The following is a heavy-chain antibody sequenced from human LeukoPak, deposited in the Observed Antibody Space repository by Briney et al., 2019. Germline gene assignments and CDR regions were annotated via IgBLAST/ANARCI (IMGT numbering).Heavy chain of an antibody. Sequence: GGSLRLSCTASGFTFDDYTMHWVRQAPGKGLEWVSLISWDGGSTYYADSVKGRFTISRDNSKNSLYLQMNSLRTEDTALYYCAKDNSSSSGLDVWGKGTTVTVSS. CDR1: GFTFDDYT. CDR3: AKDNSSSSGLDV. V-gene: IGHV3-43*01. D-gene: IGHD6-6*01. J-gene: IGHJ6*04. CDR2: ISWDGGST.